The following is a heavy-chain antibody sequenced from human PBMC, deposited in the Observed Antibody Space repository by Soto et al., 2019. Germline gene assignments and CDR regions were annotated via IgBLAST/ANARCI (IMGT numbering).Heavy chain of an antibody. D-gene: IGHD6-19*01. CDR2: IAFDGSET. Sequence: AGGSLRLSFAVSGFTFNNSGMHWIRQAPGKGLEWVGVIAFDGSETSYADYMKVRFTISRDNAKNMLQLQMNSLRAEDTAIYYCAKVRVPGAYGHYYVMXCCSVGTPVTFXS. V-gene: IGHV3-30*18. CDR3: AKVRVPGAYGHYYVMXC. CDR1: GFTFNNSG. J-gene: IGHJ6*02.